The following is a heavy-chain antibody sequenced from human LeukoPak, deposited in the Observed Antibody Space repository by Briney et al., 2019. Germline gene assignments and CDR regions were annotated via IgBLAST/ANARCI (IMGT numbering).Heavy chain of an antibody. Sequence: PGGSLRLSCAASGFTFSSYSMNWVRQAPGKRLEWVSYISSSSSTIYYADSVKGRFTTSRDNAKNSLYLQMNSLRAEDTAVYYCARGVTMIVVVDAFDIWGQGTMVTVSS. CDR3: ARGVTMIVVVDAFDI. J-gene: IGHJ3*02. CDR2: ISSSSSTI. D-gene: IGHD3-22*01. CDR1: GFTFSSYS. V-gene: IGHV3-48*01.